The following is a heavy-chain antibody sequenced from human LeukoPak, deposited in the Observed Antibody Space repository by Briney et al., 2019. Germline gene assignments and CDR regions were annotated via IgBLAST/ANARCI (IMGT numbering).Heavy chain of an antibody. CDR3: ARGRYSADIAGRPSWSDP. Sequence: SETLSLTCAVSGGSFSGYYWSWIRQPPGKGLEWIGQIYPSGSTNYNPSLKSRVTISVDTSKNQFSLKLSSVTAADTAVDYCARGRYSADIAGRPSWSDPWGQGTLVTVSS. J-gene: IGHJ5*02. D-gene: IGHD6-6*01. CDR1: GGSFSGYY. CDR2: IYPSGST. V-gene: IGHV4-34*01.